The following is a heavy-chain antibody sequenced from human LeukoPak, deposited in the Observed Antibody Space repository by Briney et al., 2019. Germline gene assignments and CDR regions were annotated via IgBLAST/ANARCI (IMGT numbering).Heavy chain of an antibody. CDR3: ARGGGVKAWGLFWSGYYRDIGGWYFDL. CDR2: IYYSGST. Sequence: PSETLSLTCTVSGGSVSSGDYYWSWIRQPPGKGLEWIGYIYYSGSTYYNPSLKSRVTISVDTSKNQFSLKLSSVTAADTAVYYCARGGGVKAWGLFWSGYYRDIGGWYFDLWGRGTLVTVSS. D-gene: IGHD3-3*01. CDR1: GGSVSSGDYY. V-gene: IGHV4-30-4*01. J-gene: IGHJ2*01.